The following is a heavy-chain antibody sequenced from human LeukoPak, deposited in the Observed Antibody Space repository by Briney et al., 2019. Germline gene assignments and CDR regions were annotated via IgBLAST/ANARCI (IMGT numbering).Heavy chain of an antibody. CDR2: INWNGGST. Sequence: GGSLRLSCAASGFTFDDYGMSWVRQAPGKGLEWVSGINWNGGSTEYADTVKGGFTIAREKDKKTLYLQMNSLRAEDTALYYCASLRGVKAFDIWGQGTMVTVSS. V-gene: IGHV3-20*04. D-gene: IGHD3-10*01. CDR3: ASLRGVKAFDI. CDR1: GFTFDDYG. J-gene: IGHJ3*02.